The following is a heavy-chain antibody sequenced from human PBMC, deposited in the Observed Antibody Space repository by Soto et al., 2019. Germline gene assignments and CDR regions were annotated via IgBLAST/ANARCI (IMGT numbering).Heavy chain of an antibody. Sequence: QVQLVESGGGVVQPGRSLRLSCAASGFTFSSYAMHWVRQAPGKGLEWVAVISYDGSNKYYADSVKGRFTISRDNSKKPLYLQRNSLRAEETAVYYCARVQNSRGNEYYDSSGYHFDYWGQGTLVTVSS. V-gene: IGHV3-30-3*01. CDR2: ISYDGSNK. CDR3: ARVQNSRGNEYYDSSGYHFDY. J-gene: IGHJ4*02. D-gene: IGHD3-22*01. CDR1: GFTFSSYA.